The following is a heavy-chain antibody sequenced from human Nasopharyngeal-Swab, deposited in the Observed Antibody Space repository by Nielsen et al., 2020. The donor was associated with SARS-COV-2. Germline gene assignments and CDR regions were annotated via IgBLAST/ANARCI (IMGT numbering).Heavy chain of an antibody. Sequence: WIRQPPGKGLEWVSAISGSGGSTYYADSVKGRFTISRDNSKNTLYLQMNSLRAEDTAVYYCAKEQAPPYYYYGMDVWGQGTTVTSP. J-gene: IGHJ6*02. CDR2: ISGSGGST. D-gene: IGHD6-6*01. V-gene: IGHV3-23*01. CDR3: AKEQAPPYYYYGMDV.